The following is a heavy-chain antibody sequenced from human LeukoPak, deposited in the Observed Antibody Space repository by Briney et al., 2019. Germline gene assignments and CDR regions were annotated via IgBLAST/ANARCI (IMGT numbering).Heavy chain of an antibody. Sequence: SETLSLTCTVSGGSISSYYWSWIRQHPGKGLEWIGYINYSGSTYYNPSLKSRVTISVDSSQNQFSLKLSSVTAADTAVYYCARDEAIFGAGYYYGMDVWGQGTTVTVSS. CDR3: ARDEAIFGAGYYYGMDV. D-gene: IGHD3-3*01. CDR1: GGSISSYY. V-gene: IGHV4-59*06. CDR2: INYSGST. J-gene: IGHJ6*02.